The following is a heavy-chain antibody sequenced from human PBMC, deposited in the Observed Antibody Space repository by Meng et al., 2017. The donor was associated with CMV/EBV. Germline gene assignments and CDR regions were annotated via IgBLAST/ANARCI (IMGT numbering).Heavy chain of an antibody. J-gene: IGHJ4*01. CDR1: GGYFSGHY. V-gene: IGHV4-34*01. D-gene: IGHD2-2*01. CDR3: ARGLKRGTIIVVPAARIGGFDF. CDR2: INHSGGT. Sequence: GSLRLSCAVYGGYFSGHYWSWIRQPPGKGLEWVGEINHSGGTSYSTSLKSRVTMPVDTPEKQSTLKLNSVTAADTAVYYCARGLKRGTIIVVPAARIGGFDFWGQGTPVTVSS.